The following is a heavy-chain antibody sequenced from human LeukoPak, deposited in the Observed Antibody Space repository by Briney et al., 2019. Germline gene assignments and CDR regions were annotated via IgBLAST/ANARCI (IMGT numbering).Heavy chain of an antibody. J-gene: IGHJ5*02. CDR3: ARDRVVVAASWFDP. CDR2: IKQDGSEK. D-gene: IGHD2-15*01. Sequence: PGGPLRLSCAASGFTFSSYWMSWVRQAPGQGLEWVANIKQDGSEKYYVDSVKGRFTISRDNAKNSLYLQMNSLRAEDTAVYYCARDRVVVAASWFDPWGQGTLVTVSS. V-gene: IGHV3-7*01. CDR1: GFTFSSYW.